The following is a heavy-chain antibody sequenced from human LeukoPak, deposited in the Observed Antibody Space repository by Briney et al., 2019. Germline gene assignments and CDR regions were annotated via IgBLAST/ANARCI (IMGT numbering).Heavy chain of an antibody. D-gene: IGHD4-17*01. Sequence: GASVKVSCKAPGYTFTSYDINWVRQATGQGLEWMGWMNPNSGNTGYAQKLQGRVTITRNTSISTAYMELSSLRSEDTAVYYCARVGYGDDTFDYWGQGTLVTVSS. CDR1: GYTFTSYD. J-gene: IGHJ4*02. CDR2: MNPNSGNT. V-gene: IGHV1-8*03. CDR3: ARVGYGDDTFDY.